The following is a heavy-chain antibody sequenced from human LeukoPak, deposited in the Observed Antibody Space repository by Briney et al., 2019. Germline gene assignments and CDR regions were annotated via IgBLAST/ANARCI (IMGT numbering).Heavy chain of an antibody. V-gene: IGHV3-48*02. CDR3: ARDLGGYDYDDSSGYSNY. D-gene: IGHD3-22*01. Sequence: GGSLRLSCAASGFTFSSYSMNWVRQAPGKGLEWVSYISSSSSTIYYADSVKGRFTISRDNAKNSLYLQMNSLRDGDTAVYYCARDLGGYDYDDSSGYSNYWGQGTLVTVSS. CDR2: ISSSSSTI. J-gene: IGHJ4*02. CDR1: GFTFSSYS.